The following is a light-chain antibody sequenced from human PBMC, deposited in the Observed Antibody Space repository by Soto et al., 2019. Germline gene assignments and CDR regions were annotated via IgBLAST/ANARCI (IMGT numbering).Light chain of an antibody. CDR1: QSVVTN. V-gene: IGKV3-15*01. CDR2: DSS. Sequence: QCSARQSASPGKRATLSCRASQSVVTNVAWYQQKPGQAPRLLIHDSSTRATGVPDRFSGRGYGTEFALPLSSLPSEDFALYSCQQYKESPLAVGGGTKV. CDR3: QQYKESPLA. J-gene: IGKJ4*02.